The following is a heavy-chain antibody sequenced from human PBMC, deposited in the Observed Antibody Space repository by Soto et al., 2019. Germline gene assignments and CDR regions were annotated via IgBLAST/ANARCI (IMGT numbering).Heavy chain of an antibody. CDR2: ISSNGGST. Sequence: PGGSLRLSCSASGFPFSSYAMHWVRQAPGKGLEYVSAISSNGGSTYYADSVKGRFTISRDNSKNTLYLQMSSLRAEDTAVYYCVKDSGYSSSWYGAFDIWGQGTMVTVSS. V-gene: IGHV3-64D*08. CDR1: GFPFSSYA. CDR3: VKDSGYSSSWYGAFDI. J-gene: IGHJ3*02. D-gene: IGHD6-13*01.